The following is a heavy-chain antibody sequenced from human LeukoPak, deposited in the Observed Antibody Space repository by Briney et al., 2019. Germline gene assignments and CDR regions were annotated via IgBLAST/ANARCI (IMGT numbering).Heavy chain of an antibody. J-gene: IGHJ3*02. CDR2: ISSSSSYI. CDR3: ARDRYCSGGSCYGAFDI. V-gene: IGHV3-21*01. CDR1: GFTFSSYS. Sequence: GGSLRLSCAASGFTFSSYSMNWVRQAPGEGLEWVSSISSSSSYIYYADSVKGRFTISRDNAKNSLYLQMNSLRAEDTAVYYCARDRYCSGGSCYGAFDIWGQGTMVTVSS. D-gene: IGHD2-15*01.